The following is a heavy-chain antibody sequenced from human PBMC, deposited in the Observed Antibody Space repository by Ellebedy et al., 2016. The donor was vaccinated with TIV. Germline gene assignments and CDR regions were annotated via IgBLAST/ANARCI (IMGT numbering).Heavy chain of an antibody. CDR3: ALSKTGPYKMDV. V-gene: IGHV3-48*02. CDR2: ISGSGSTK. J-gene: IGHJ6*01. D-gene: IGHD5/OR15-5a*01. CDR1: GLTLRDCS. Sequence: GESLKISXAVSGLTLRDCSFHWVRQAPGKGLQWLSYISGSGSTKFYAESVEGRFTISRDNAKNSVYLQMDSLRDDDTALYFCALSKTGPYKMDVWGQGTTVIVSS.